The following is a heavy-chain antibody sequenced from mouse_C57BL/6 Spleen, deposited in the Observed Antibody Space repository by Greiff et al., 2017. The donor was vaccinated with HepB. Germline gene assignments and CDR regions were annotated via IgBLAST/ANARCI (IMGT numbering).Heavy chain of an antibody. V-gene: IGHV1-54*01. CDR1: GYAFTNYL. Sequence: VKLQESGAELVRPGTSVKVSCKASGYAFTNYLIEWVKQRPGQGLEWIGVINPGSGGTNYNEKFKGKATLTADKSSSTAYMQLSSLTSEDSAVYFCARSRGYYSWFAYWGQGTLVTVSA. D-gene: IGHD2-3*01. J-gene: IGHJ3*01. CDR3: ARSRGYYSWFAY. CDR2: INPGSGGT.